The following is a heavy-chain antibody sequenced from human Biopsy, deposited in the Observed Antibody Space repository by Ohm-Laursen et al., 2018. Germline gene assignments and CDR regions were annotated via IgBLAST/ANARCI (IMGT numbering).Heavy chain of an antibody. Sequence: GPLRLSCTASGFPFSDYYMRWIRQAPGKGLEWVSYISSGGTTIYYADSVKGRFTISRDNAKNSLYLQMNSLRADGTAVYYCARDTRWSPYHMDVWGQGTTVTVSS. CDR1: GFPFSDYY. CDR2: ISSGGTTI. J-gene: IGHJ6*02. D-gene: IGHD4-23*01. CDR3: ARDTRWSPYHMDV. V-gene: IGHV3-11*01.